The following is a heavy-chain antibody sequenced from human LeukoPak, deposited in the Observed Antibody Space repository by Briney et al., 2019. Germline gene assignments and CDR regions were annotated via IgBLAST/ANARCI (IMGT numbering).Heavy chain of an antibody. CDR3: ARESFGSGSYLDF. V-gene: IGHV3-33*01. D-gene: IGHD3-10*01. Sequence: PGRSLRLSCAASGFTFNTYAMHWVRQAPGQGLEWVALIWHDRSHKFYSNSVRGQFTISRDNSMNTVSLQMNNLRPEDTAVYYCARESFGSGSYLDFWGQGTLVTVSS. CDR1: GFTFNTYA. CDR2: IWHDRSHK. J-gene: IGHJ4*02.